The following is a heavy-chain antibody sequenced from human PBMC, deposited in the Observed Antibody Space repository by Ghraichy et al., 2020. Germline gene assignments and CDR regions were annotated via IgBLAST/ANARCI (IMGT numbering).Heavy chain of an antibody. V-gene: IGHV4-38-2*02. J-gene: IGHJ6*04. Sequence: SETLSLTCTVSGYSISSGYYWGWIRQPPGKGLEWIGSIYHSGSTYYNPSLKSRVTISVDTSKNQFSLKLSSVTAADTAVYYCARVRTPGVWGKGTTVTVSS. CDR3: ARVRTPGV. CDR2: IYHSGST. D-gene: IGHD1-1*01. CDR1: GYSISSGYY.